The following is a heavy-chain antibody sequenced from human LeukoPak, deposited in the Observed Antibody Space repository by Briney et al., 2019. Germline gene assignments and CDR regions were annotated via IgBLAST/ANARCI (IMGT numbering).Heavy chain of an antibody. CDR3: ARGNWGPDY. CDR2: IDGSGRTI. CDR1: GFTFSDYY. D-gene: IGHD7-27*01. V-gene: IGHV3-11*04. Sequence: GGSLRLSCAASGFTFSDYYMSWMRQAPGKGLEWVAHIDGSGRTIYYIDSVKGRFTISRDNARNSLYLQMISLGAEDTAVSYCARGNWGPDYWGQGTLVTVSS. J-gene: IGHJ4*02.